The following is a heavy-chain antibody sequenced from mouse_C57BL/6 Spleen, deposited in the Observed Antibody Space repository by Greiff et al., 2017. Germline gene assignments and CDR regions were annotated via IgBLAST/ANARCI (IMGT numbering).Heavy chain of an antibody. Sequence: VQLQQSGAELMKPGASVKLSCKATGYTFTGYWIEWVKQRPGHGLEWIGEILPGSGSTNYNEKFKGKATFTADTSSNTAYMQLSSLTTEDSAIYYCARRVDYYGSKDWYFDVWGTGTTVTVSS. CDR2: ILPGSGST. CDR3: ARRVDYYGSKDWYFDV. J-gene: IGHJ1*03. V-gene: IGHV1-9*01. CDR1: GYTFTGYW. D-gene: IGHD1-1*01.